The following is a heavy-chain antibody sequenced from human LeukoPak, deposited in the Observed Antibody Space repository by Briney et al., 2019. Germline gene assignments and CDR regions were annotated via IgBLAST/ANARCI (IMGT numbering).Heavy chain of an antibody. J-gene: IGHJ4*02. Sequence: GRSLRLSCAASGFTFSSYAMHWVRQAPGKGLEWVAVISYGGSNKYYADSVKGRFTISRDNSKNTLYLQMNSLRAEDTAVYYCARGLRIYYFDYWGQGTLVTVSS. CDR2: ISYGGSNK. CDR1: GFTFSSYA. V-gene: IGHV3-30-3*01. D-gene: IGHD2/OR15-2a*01. CDR3: ARGLRIYYFDY.